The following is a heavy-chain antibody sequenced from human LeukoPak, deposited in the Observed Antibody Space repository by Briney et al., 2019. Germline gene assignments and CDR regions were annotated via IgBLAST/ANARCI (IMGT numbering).Heavy chain of an antibody. V-gene: IGHV3-9*01. Sequence: GGSLRLSCAASGFTFDDYAMHWVRQAPGKGLEWVSGISWNSGSIGYADSVKGRFTISRDNAKNSQYLQMNSLRAEDTALYYCAKVARIQQNLPFFFYYWGQGTLVTVSS. CDR2: ISWNSGSI. CDR1: GFTFDDYA. CDR3: AKVARIQQNLPFFFYY. D-gene: IGHD5-18*01. J-gene: IGHJ4*02.